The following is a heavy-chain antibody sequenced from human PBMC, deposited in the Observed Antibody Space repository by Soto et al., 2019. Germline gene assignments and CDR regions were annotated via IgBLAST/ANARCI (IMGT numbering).Heavy chain of an antibody. CDR1: GYTFTSSY. V-gene: IGHV1-46*01. CDR2: INPRRGST. D-gene: IGHD6-13*01. J-gene: IGHJ3*02. CDR3: ARGSNQQRTRFILPHDVFEI. Sequence: ASVPVSCESSGYTFTSSYMHWVRQPPGHGLEWMGIINPRRGSTSYAQKFQGRVTMTRDTSTSTVYMELSSLRSEDTAVYYCARGSNQQRTRFILPHDVFEIWCQGTMVTVAS.